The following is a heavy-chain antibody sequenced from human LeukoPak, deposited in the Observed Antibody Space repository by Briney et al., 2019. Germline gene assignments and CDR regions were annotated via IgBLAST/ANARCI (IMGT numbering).Heavy chain of an antibody. D-gene: IGHD3-22*01. CDR2: IKSKTDGGTT. J-gene: IGHJ3*02. Sequence: GGSLRLSCAASGFIFSNVWMSWVRQAPGKGLEWVGRIKSKTDGGTTDYAVPVKGRFTISRDDSKNTLYLQMNSLKASDTAMYYCARHYYYDSSGYYLAFDIWGQGTMVTVSS. CDR3: ARHYYYDSSGYYLAFDI. V-gene: IGHV3-15*01. CDR1: GFIFSNVW.